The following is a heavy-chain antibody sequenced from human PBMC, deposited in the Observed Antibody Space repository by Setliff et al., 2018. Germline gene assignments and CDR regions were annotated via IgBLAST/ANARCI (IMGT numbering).Heavy chain of an antibody. CDR2: ISDSGST. Sequence: PSETLSLPCAIYGGSFSGYFWSWIRQPPAKGLEWIGDISDSGSTNYNPSLKSRVTISVDMSKNQFSLKMNSVTAADSGVYYCARGGIELVPGLDLFDFWGQGIMVTVSS. CDR1: GGSFSGYF. J-gene: IGHJ3*01. D-gene: IGHD3-10*01. CDR3: ARGGIELVPGLDLFDF. V-gene: IGHV4-34*01.